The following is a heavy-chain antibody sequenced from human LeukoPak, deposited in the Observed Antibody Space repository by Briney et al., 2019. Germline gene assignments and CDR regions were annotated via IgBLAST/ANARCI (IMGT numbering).Heavy chain of an antibody. D-gene: IGHD1-7*01. V-gene: IGHV3-23*01. CDR2: ISGGGVSGVSI. Sequence: GGFLRLSCAASGFXFSSYAISWVRQAPGKGLEWVSTISGGGVSGVSIYYADSVRGRFTISRDNAKNSLYLQMNSLRAEDTAVYYCAREALELSRGYYYYGMDVWGQGTTVTVSS. J-gene: IGHJ6*02. CDR1: GFXFSSYA. CDR3: AREALELSRGYYYYGMDV.